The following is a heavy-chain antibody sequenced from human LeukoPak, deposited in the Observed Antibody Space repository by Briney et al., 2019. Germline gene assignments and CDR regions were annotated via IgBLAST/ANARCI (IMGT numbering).Heavy chain of an antibody. CDR2: ISSGGGGI. D-gene: IGHD4-17*01. CDR1: GFTFSSYE. J-gene: IGHJ4*02. CDR3: ARDGASHPSIYYFDY. Sequence: GGSLRLSCAASGFTFSSYEMNWVRQAPGKGLEWVSYISSGGGGIFYADSVKGRFTISRDNAKNSLHLQMNSLRAEDTAVYYCARDGASHPSIYYFDYWGQGTLVTVSS. V-gene: IGHV3-48*03.